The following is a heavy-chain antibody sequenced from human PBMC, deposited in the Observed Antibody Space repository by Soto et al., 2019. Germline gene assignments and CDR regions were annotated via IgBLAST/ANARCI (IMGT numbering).Heavy chain of an antibody. V-gene: IGHV3-23*01. Sequence: EVQLLESGGGFVQPGGSLGLSCAASGFIFSTYAMSWVRQSPGKGLEWVSSISDNGDISYYADFLQGRFTISRDNSKNTLYLQMNSLGAEDTATYYCANGAARGDYVPYFWGQGTLVTVSS. CDR2: ISDNGDIS. J-gene: IGHJ4*02. CDR1: GFIFSTYA. D-gene: IGHD4-17*01. CDR3: ANGAARGDYVPYF.